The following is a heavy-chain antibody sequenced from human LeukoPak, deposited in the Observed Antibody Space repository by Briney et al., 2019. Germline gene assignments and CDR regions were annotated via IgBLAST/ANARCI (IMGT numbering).Heavy chain of an antibody. CDR2: MFDADDT. J-gene: IGHJ4*02. D-gene: IGHD4-17*01. CDR1: GFSVSSNY. CDR3: ARHYGDYLTYFDS. V-gene: IGHV3-53*01. Sequence: PGGSLRLSCAASGFSVSSNYMSWVRQAPGKGLEWVSIMFDADDTHYADSVKGRFTISRDKSKNTLYLQMNTLRAEDTAVYYCARHYGDYLTYFDSWGQGTLVTVSS.